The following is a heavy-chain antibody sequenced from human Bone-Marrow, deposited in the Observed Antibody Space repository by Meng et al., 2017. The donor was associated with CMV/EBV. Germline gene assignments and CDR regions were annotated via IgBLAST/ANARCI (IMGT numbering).Heavy chain of an antibody. V-gene: IGHV4-31*02. CDR3: ARRALIAAAGTFDY. D-gene: IGHD6-13*01. CDR1: GGSISSGGYY. J-gene: IGHJ4*02. Sequence: SCTVSGGSISSGGYYWSWIRQHPGKGLEWIGYIYYSGSTYYNPSLKSRVTISVDTSKNQFSLKLSSVTAADTAVYYCARRALIAAAGTFDYWGQGTLVTVSS. CDR2: IYYSGST.